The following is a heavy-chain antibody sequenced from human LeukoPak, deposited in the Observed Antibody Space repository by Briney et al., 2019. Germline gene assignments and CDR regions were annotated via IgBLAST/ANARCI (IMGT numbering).Heavy chain of an antibody. Sequence: SETLSLTCTVSGASISGHSWSWIRQPPGKGLEWIGYIYFTGSTNYVPSLHSRVTISVDTSRNQFSLKLTSVTAADTAVYYCARLGVEIEIDPWGQGTLVTVSS. J-gene: IGHJ5*02. CDR3: ARLGVEIEIDP. CDR1: GASISGHS. V-gene: IGHV4-59*11. CDR2: IYFTGST.